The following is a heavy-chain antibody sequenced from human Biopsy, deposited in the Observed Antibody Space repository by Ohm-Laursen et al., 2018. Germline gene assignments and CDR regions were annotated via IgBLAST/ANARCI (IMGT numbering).Heavy chain of an antibody. V-gene: IGHV3-21*01. Sequence: SLRLSCAAPGFSVSSYDMNWVCQAPGKGLEWISYIRVTSSHIYDADSVRGRLTVARDIAKNSLYLQLNSLRVEDTAVYYCARDSSRRAREGGMDVWGQGTTVTVSS. J-gene: IGHJ6*02. CDR3: ARDSSRRAREGGMDV. CDR2: IRVTSSHI. D-gene: IGHD6-6*01. CDR1: GFSVSSYD.